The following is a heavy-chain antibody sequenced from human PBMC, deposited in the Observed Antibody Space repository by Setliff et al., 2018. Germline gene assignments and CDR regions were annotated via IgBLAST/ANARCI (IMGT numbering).Heavy chain of an antibody. CDR3: ARVIPVETASLEYYMDV. CDR2: IYTDGST. Sequence: SETLSLTCTVSGDSISRAKYYWSWIRQSAGKGLECIGRIYTDGSTKYNSSLKSRVTMSIDTANNEFSLKLRSVTAADTAVYYCARVIPVETASLEYYMDVWSKGTTVTVS. V-gene: IGHV4-61*02. D-gene: IGHD1-1*01. J-gene: IGHJ6*03. CDR1: GDSISRAKYY.